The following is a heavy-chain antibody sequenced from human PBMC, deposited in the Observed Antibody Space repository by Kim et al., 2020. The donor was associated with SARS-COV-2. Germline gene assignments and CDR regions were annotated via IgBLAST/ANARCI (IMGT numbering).Heavy chain of an antibody. D-gene: IGHD3-10*01. J-gene: IGHJ3*02. CDR2: IYCSGST. Sequence: SETLSLTCTVSGGSISSSSYYWGWIRQPPGNGLEWIGSIYCSGSTYYNPSLKSRVTISVDTSKNQFSLKLSSLTASDTAVYYCAISYYVSGTKGAFDIWG. CDR1: GGSISSSSYY. CDR3: AISYYVSGTKGAFDI. V-gene: IGHV4-39*01.